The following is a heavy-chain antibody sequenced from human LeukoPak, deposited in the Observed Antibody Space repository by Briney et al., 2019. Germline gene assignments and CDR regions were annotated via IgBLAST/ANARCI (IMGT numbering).Heavy chain of an antibody. CDR1: GFTVSSNY. CDR3: ARVRYGDRIDY. D-gene: IGHD3-10*01. V-gene: IGHV3-66*01. J-gene: IGHJ4*02. Sequence: PGGSLRLSCAASGFTVSSNYMSWVRQAPGKGLEWVSVIYSGGSTYYADSVKGRFTISRDNSKNTLYLQMNSLRAEDTAVYYCARVRYGDRIDYWGQGTLVTVSS. CDR2: IYSGGST.